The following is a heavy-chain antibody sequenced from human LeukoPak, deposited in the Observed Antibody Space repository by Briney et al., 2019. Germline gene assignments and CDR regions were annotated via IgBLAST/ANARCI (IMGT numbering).Heavy chain of an antibody. V-gene: IGHV4-59*01. CDR2: IYYSGSI. D-gene: IGHD6-19*01. CDR1: GGSISRNY. Sequence: SETLCLTCTVSGGSISRNYWSWIRQPPGQGLEWIGYIYYSGSINSNPSLKSRVTISVDTSKNQFSLKLSSVTAADTAVYYCARHFIAVAGIAFNIWGQGTMVTVSS. J-gene: IGHJ3*02. CDR3: ARHFIAVAGIAFNI.